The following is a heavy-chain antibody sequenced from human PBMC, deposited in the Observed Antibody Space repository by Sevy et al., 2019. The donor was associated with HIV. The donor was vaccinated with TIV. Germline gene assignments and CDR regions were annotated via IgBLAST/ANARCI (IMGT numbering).Heavy chain of an antibody. V-gene: IGHV3-23*01. D-gene: IGHD2-8*01. J-gene: IGHJ4*02. CDR1: GFTFNKYS. CDR3: AREGCTRPHDF. CDR2: LSFGCGQI. Sequence: GGSLRLSCVASGFTFNKYSMRWVRQAPGKGLERVSTLSFGCGQINYADSVKGRFTISRDDSKNTLYLQMNSLRAEDTAVYYCAREGCTRPHDFWGQGTLVTVSS.